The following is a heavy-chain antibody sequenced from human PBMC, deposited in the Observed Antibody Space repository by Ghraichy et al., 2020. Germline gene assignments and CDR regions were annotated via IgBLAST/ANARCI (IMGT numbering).Heavy chain of an antibody. CDR3: AIIVVVVAATGELNDY. D-gene: IGHD2-15*01. J-gene: IGHJ4*02. Sequence: GGSLRLSCAASGFTFSSYAMSWVRQAPGKGLEWVSAISGSGGSTYYADSVKGRFTISRDNSKNTLYLQMNSLRAEDTAVYYCAIIVVVVAATGELNDYWGQGTLVTVSS. CDR1: GFTFSSYA. V-gene: IGHV3-23*01. CDR2: ISGSGGST.